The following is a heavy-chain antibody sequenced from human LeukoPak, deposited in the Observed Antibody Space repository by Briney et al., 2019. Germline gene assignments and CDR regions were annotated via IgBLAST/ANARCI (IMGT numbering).Heavy chain of an antibody. V-gene: IGHV3-48*01. CDR1: EFTFSSYS. Sequence: PGGSLRLSCAASEFTFSSYSMNWVRQAPGKGLEWVSYISSSSTIYYADSVKGRFTISRDNAKNSLYLQMNSLRAEDTAVYYCARDKYLGIGWFDPWGQGTLVTVSS. CDR3: ARDKYLGIGWFDP. J-gene: IGHJ5*02. CDR2: ISSSSTI. D-gene: IGHD7-27*01.